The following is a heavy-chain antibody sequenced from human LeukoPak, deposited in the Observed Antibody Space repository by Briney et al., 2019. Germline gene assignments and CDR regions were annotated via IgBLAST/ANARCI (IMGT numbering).Heavy chain of an antibody. CDR3: ARASGYCSSTSCYGRYYYGIDV. V-gene: IGHV3-21*01. CDR1: GFTFSSYS. Sequence: GGSLRLSCAASGFTFSSYSMNWVRQAPGKGLEWVSSISSSSSYIYYADSVKGRFTISRDNAKNSLYLQMNSLRAEDTAVYYCARASGYCSSTSCYGRYYYGIDVWGQGTTVTVSS. J-gene: IGHJ6*02. CDR2: ISSSSSYI. D-gene: IGHD2-2*01.